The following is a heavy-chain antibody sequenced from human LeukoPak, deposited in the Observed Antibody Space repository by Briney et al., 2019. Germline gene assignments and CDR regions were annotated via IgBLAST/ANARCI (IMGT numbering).Heavy chain of an antibody. V-gene: IGHV4-4*07. CDR1: GGSFSSYY. CDR2: SYTSGST. D-gene: IGHD5-12*01. J-gene: IGHJ3*02. Sequence: PSETLSLTCTVSGGSFSSYYWSWIRQPAGKGLEWIGRSYTSGSTNYNPSLKSRVTMSVDTSKNQFSLKLSSVTAADTAVYYCARVRNSGYGRDAFDIWGQGTMVTVSS. CDR3: ARVRNSGYGRDAFDI.